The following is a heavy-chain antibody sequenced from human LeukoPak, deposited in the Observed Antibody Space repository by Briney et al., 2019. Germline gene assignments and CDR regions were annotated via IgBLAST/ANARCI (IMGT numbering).Heavy chain of an antibody. CDR3: ASDGGYYYYGMDV. D-gene: IGHD2-15*01. Sequence: PSETLSLTCTVSSGSISSGDYYWSWIRQHPGKGLEWIGHIYHSGSTYYNPSLKSRVTISVDTSKSQFSLNLSSVTAADTAVYYCASDGGYYYYGMDVWGQGTTVTVSS. CDR1: SGSISSGDYY. J-gene: IGHJ6*02. V-gene: IGHV4-31*03. CDR2: IYHSGST.